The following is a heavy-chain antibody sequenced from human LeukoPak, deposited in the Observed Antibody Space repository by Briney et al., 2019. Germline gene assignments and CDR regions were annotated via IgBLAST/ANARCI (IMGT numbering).Heavy chain of an antibody. Sequence: GGSLRLSCAAPGFTFSSYGMHWVRQAPGKGLEWVAVIWYDGSNKYYADSVKGRFTISRDNSKNTLYLQMNSLRAEDTAVYYCAARRYSSSSQGRTFDIWGQGTMVTVSS. CDR1: GFTFSSYG. CDR3: AARRYSSSSQGRTFDI. J-gene: IGHJ3*02. CDR2: IWYDGSNK. V-gene: IGHV3-33*01. D-gene: IGHD6-6*01.